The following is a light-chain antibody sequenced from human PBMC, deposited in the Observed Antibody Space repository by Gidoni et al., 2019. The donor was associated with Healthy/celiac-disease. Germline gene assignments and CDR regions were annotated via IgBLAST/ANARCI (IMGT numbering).Light chain of an antibody. J-gene: IGKJ1*01. CDR3: QQRSNWPPGT. V-gene: IGKV3-11*01. CDR1: QSVSIY. Sequence: DIVLTQSPATLSLSPGERATLSCRASQSVSIYLAWYQQKPGQAPRLLIYDASNRATGIPARFSGSGSETDFTLTISSLEPEDFAVYYCQQRSNWPPGTFXXXTKLEI. CDR2: DAS.